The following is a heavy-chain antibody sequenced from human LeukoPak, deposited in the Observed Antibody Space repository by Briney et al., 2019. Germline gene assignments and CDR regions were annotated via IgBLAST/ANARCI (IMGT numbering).Heavy chain of an antibody. Sequence: PGGSLRLSCAASGFTFSSYSMNWVRQAPGKGLEWVSVIFSGGSTYYADSVKGRFTISRDNSKNTLYLQMNSLRAEDTAVYYCARDGRLQPYYYYYMDVWGKGTTVTVSS. J-gene: IGHJ6*03. V-gene: IGHV3-53*01. CDR3: ARDGRLQPYYYYYMDV. D-gene: IGHD5-18*01. CDR2: IFSGGST. CDR1: GFTFSSYS.